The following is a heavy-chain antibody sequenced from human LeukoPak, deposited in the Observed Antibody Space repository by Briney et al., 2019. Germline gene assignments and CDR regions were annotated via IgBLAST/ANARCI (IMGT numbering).Heavy chain of an antibody. V-gene: IGHV3-43D*03. D-gene: IGHD2-15*01. CDR2: ITWDGGSA. CDR3: AKGETGYSPYYMDV. J-gene: IGHJ6*03. Sequence: GGSLRLSCAPSGFTFDDYAMHWVRQSPEKGLEWVSLITWDGGSAYYADSVKGRFTISRDNSKDCLYLQMNSLRAEDTALYYCAKGETGYSPYYMDVWGKGTTVTVS. CDR1: GFTFDDYA.